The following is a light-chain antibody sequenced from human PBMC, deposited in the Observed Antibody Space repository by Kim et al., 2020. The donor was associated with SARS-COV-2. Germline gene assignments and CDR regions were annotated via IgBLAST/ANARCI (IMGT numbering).Light chain of an antibody. J-gene: IGLJ2*01. CDR1: TGDVTSGHY. V-gene: IGLV7-46*01. Sequence: PGGTVTLTCGTSTGDVTSGHYPYWFQQKPGQAPRTLIYDINNKHSWTPARFSGSLLGGKATLTLSGAQPEDEAEYYCLLAYSGARVFGGGTQLTVL. CDR2: DIN. CDR3: LLAYSGARV.